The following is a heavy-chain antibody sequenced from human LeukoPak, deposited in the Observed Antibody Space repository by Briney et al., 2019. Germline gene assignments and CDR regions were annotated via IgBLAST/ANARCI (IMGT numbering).Heavy chain of an antibody. D-gene: IGHD3-9*01. CDR3: ARGTTYFAQGP. J-gene: IGHJ5*02. V-gene: IGHV4-59*08. CDR1: GGSISSNY. Sequence: SETLSLTCTVSGGSISSNYWSWIRQPPGKGLEWIGYIYYSGSTNYNPALKSRVTISVDTSKNHFSLRLSSVTAADTAVYYCARGTTYFAQGPWGQGTLVTVSS. CDR2: IYYSGST.